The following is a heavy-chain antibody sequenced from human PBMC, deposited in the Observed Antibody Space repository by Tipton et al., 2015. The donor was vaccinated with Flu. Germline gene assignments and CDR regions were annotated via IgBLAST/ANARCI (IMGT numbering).Heavy chain of an antibody. V-gene: IGHV3-74*01. D-gene: IGHD2-2*01. CDR3: ARGDIVAVSPAIPY. CDR2: VNSDGSST. CDR1: GFTFSSYW. J-gene: IGHJ4*02. Sequence: GSLRLSCAASGFTFSSYWMHWVRQAPGKGLVWVSRVNSDGSSTTYADSVKGRFTISRDNAKNTLYLQMNSLRAEDTAVYYCARGDIVAVSPAIPYWGQGTLVTVSS.